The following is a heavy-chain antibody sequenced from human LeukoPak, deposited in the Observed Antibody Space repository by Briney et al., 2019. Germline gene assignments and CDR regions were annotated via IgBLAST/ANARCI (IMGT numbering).Heavy chain of an antibody. CDR2: ISYEGSNK. D-gene: IGHD2-2*01. J-gene: IGHJ5*02. V-gene: IGHV3-30*04. CDR3: AKGYCSSTSCPNWFDP. CDR1: GFTFSSYA. Sequence: PGGSLRLSCAASGFTFSSYAMHWVRQAPGKGLEWVAVISYEGSNKYYADSVKGRFTISRDNSKNTLYLQMNSLRAEDTAVYYCAKGYCSSTSCPNWFDPWGQGTLVTVSS.